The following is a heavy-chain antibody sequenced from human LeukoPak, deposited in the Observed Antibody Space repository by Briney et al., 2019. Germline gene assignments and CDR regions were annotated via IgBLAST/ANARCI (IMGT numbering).Heavy chain of an antibody. V-gene: IGHV5-51*01. CDR2: IYPGDSDT. CDR1: GYSFISYW. Sequence: GESLKISCKGSGYSFISYWIGWVRQMPGKGLEWVGIIYPGDSDTRYSPSFQGQVSISADKAITTAYLQWSSLKASDSAMYYCARRHGDYRNLDYWGQGTPVTVSS. J-gene: IGHJ4*02. CDR3: ARRHGDYRNLDY. D-gene: IGHD4-17*01.